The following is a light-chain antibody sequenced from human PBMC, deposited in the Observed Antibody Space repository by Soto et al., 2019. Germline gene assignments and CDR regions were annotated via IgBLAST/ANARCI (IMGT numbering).Light chain of an antibody. V-gene: IGKV3-11*01. J-gene: IGKJ1*01. CDR3: QQRGNWPVT. CDR1: QSVSSY. CDR2: DAS. Sequence: EIVLTQSPATLSLSPGERATLSCRASQSVSSYFAWYQQKPGQAPRLLIYDASNRATGIPARFSGSGSGTDFNPTISSLEPDAFAVYYCQQRGNWPVTFGQGTRVDIK.